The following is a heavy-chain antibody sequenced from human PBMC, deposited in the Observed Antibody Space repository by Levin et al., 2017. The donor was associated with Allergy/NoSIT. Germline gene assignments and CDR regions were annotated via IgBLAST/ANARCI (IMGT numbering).Heavy chain of an antibody. CDR1: GFTLSGSA. CDR2: IRSKANNYAT. Sequence: GGSLRLSCAASGFTLSGSAVHWVRQASGKGLEWLGRIRSKANNYATAYAASVQGRFIISRDDSKNTADLQMNSLKTEDTAVYYCVWENRRMISGDYFYFFDYWGQGTLVTVSS. J-gene: IGHJ4*02. V-gene: IGHV3-73*01. CDR3: VWENRRMISGDYFYFFDY. D-gene: IGHD3-22*01.